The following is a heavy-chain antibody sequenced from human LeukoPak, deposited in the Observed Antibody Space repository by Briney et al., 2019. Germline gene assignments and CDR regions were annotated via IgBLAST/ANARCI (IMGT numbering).Heavy chain of an antibody. Sequence: GASVKVSCKASGYTFTSYDINWVRQATGQGLEWMGWMNPNSGNTGYAQKFQGRVTMTRNTSISTAYMELSSLRSEDTAVYYCARGRKGREFFPKNGMDVWGQGTTVTVSS. J-gene: IGHJ6*02. CDR2: MNPNSGNT. D-gene: IGHD3-10*01. V-gene: IGHV1-8*01. CDR1: GYTFTSYD. CDR3: ARGRKGREFFPKNGMDV.